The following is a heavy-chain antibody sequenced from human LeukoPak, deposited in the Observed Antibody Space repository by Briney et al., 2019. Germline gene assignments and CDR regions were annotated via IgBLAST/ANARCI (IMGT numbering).Heavy chain of an antibody. V-gene: IGHV3-23*01. CDR2: ISGSGGRT. Sequence: GGSLRLSCAASGFTSSSFSMSWVRQAPGKGREWVSAISGSGGRTYYADSVKGRFTISRDKSKNTLYLQMNSLRAEDTAVYYCAKDSRYYDILTSPYYFDYWGQGTLVTVSS. CDR1: GFTSSSFS. CDR3: AKDSRYYDILTSPYYFDY. J-gene: IGHJ4*02. D-gene: IGHD3-9*01.